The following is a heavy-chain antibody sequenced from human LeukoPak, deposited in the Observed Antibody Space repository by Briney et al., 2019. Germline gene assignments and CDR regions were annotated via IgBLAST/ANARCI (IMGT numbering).Heavy chain of an antibody. V-gene: IGHV4-39*01. Sequence: SETLSLTCSVSGGSIRSSSWYWGWIRQPPGKGLEWIGSIYYSGNTNYNPSLKSRATISVDTSKNQFSLNLRSVTAADTAVYYCARRPYNWNSREDLDYWGQGTLVTVSA. CDR1: GGSIRSSSWY. J-gene: IGHJ4*02. CDR3: ARRPYNWNSREDLDY. D-gene: IGHD1-7*01. CDR2: IYYSGNT.